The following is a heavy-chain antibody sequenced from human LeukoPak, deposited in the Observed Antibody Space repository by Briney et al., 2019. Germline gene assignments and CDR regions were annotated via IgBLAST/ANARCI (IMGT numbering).Heavy chain of an antibody. Sequence: HPGGSLRLSCAASGFTFSSYWMHWVRQAPGKGLVWVSRINSDGSSTSYADSVKGRFTISRDNAKNTLYLQMNSLRAEDTAVYYCAKDGASLVAAAGTGVGGSYYYYYYMDVWGKGTTVTVSS. V-gene: IGHV3-74*01. CDR1: GFTFSSYW. CDR3: AKDGASLVAAAGTGVGGSYYYYYYMDV. J-gene: IGHJ6*03. CDR2: INSDGSST. D-gene: IGHD6-13*01.